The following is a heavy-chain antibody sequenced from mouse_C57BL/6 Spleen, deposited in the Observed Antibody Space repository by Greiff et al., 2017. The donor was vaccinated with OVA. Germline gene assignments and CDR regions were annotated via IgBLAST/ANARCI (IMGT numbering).Heavy chain of an antibody. Sequence: VQLQQPGAELVKPGASVNMSCKASGYTFTSYWITWVKQRPGQGLEWIGDIYPGSGSTNYNEKFKSKATLTVDTSSSTAYMQLSSLTSEDSAVYYCAREDYGSSHYFDYWGQGTTLTVSS. CDR1: GYTFTSYW. J-gene: IGHJ2*01. CDR3: AREDYGSSHYFDY. V-gene: IGHV1-55*01. CDR2: IYPGSGST. D-gene: IGHD1-1*01.